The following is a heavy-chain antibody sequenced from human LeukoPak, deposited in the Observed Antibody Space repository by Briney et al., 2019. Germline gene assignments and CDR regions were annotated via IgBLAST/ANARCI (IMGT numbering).Heavy chain of an antibody. CDR1: GFTFSSYA. V-gene: IGHV3-30*04. J-gene: IGHJ4*02. D-gene: IGHD6-6*01. Sequence: GRSLRLSCAASGFTFSSYAMHWVRQAPGKGLEWVAVISYDGSNKYYADSAKGRFTISTDNSKNTLYLQMNSLRAEDTAVYYCARNSLEYSSLDYWGQGTLVTVSS. CDR3: ARNSLEYSSLDY. CDR2: ISYDGSNK.